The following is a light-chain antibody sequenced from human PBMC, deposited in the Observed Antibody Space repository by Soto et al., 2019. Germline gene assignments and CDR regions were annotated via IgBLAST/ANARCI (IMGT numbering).Light chain of an antibody. J-gene: IGLJ1*01. CDR1: SSDIGAYNY. V-gene: IGLV2-14*01. Sequence: QPASVSGSPGQSITISCTGSSSDIGAYNYVSWFQQYPGKAPKLIISEVSNRPSGVSNRFSGSKSGTAASLTISGLQTEDEADYFCFSFTTDWTHVFGTGTKVTVL. CDR3: FSFTTDWTHV. CDR2: EVS.